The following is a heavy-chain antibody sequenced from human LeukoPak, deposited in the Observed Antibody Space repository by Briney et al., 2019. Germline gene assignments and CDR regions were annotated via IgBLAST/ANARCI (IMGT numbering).Heavy chain of an antibody. CDR3: ARDPRGVYDFAAAEPGFDP. Sequence: SVKVSCKASGGTFSSYAISWVRQAPGQGLEWMGGIIPIFGTANYAQKFQGRVTITADESTSTAYMELSSLRSEDTAVYYCARDPRGVYDFAAAEPGFDPWGQGTLVTVSS. D-gene: IGHD3-3*01. J-gene: IGHJ5*02. CDR2: IIPIFGTA. V-gene: IGHV1-69*13. CDR1: GGTFSSYA.